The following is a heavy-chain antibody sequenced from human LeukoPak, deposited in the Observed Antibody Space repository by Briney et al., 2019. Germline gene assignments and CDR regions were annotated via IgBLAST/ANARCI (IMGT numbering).Heavy chain of an antibody. Sequence: GGSLRLSCAASGFTFSSYWMHWVRQAPGKGLVWASRIKSDGSTNYADSVKGRFTISGDNAKNTLSLQMNSLRAEDTGVYYCARAPSEIGGYYPEYLRHWGQGTLVTVSS. J-gene: IGHJ1*01. CDR1: GFTFSSYW. V-gene: IGHV3-74*01. CDR3: ARAPSEIGGYYPEYLRH. D-gene: IGHD3-22*01. CDR2: IKSDGST.